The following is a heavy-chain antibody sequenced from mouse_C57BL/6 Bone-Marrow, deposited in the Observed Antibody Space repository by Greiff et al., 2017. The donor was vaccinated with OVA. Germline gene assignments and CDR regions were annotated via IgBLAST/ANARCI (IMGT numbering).Heavy chain of an antibody. J-gene: IGHJ4*01. V-gene: IGHV1-42*01. Sequence: VQLKESGPELVKPGASVKISCKASGYSFTGYYMNRVKQSPEKSLEWIGEINPSTGGTTYNQKFKAKATLTVDKSSSTAYMQLKSLTSEDSAVYYCAGYSYAMDYWGQGTSVTVSS. CDR1: GYSFTGYY. CDR2: INPSTGGT. CDR3: AGYSYAMDY. D-gene: IGHD2-3*01.